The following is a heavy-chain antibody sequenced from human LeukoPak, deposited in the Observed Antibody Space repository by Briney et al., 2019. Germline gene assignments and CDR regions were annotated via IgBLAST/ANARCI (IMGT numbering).Heavy chain of an antibody. J-gene: IGHJ4*02. D-gene: IGHD3-10*01. CDR3: ARDVWFEELSEGFDY. CDR1: GYTFTGYY. V-gene: IGHV1-2*02. CDR2: INPNSGGT. Sequence: ASVKVSCKASGYTFTGYYMHWVRQAPGQGLEWMGWINPNSGGTNYAQKFQGRVTMTRDTSISTAYMELSRLRSDDTAVYYCARDVWFEELSEGFDYWGQGTLVTVSS.